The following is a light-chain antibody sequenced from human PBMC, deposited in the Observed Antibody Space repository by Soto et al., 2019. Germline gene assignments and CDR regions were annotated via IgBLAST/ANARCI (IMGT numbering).Light chain of an antibody. Sequence: EIVMTQSPATLSVSPGERATLSCRASQSVSSNLAWYQQKPGQAPSLLVYGASTRATGIPARFSGSGSGTECTITISSLQSEDGEVYYCQQYNHWPITFGQGTRLEIK. CDR1: QSVSSN. CDR2: GAS. V-gene: IGKV3-15*01. J-gene: IGKJ5*01. CDR3: QQYNHWPIT.